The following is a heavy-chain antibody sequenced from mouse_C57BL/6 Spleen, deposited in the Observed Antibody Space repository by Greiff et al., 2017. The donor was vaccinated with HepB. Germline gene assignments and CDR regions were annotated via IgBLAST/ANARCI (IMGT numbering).Heavy chain of an antibody. D-gene: IGHD2-3*01. CDR3: ARDQPDGYYKISPPY. V-gene: IGHV3-6*01. CDR2: ISYDGSN. J-gene: IGHJ3*01. CDR1: GYSITSGYY. Sequence: EVQLVESGPGLVKPSQSLSLTCSVTGYSITSGYYWNWIRQFPGNKLEWMGYISYDGSNNYNPSLKNRISITRDTSKNQFFLKLNSVTTEDTATYYCARDQPDGYYKISPPYWGQGTLVTVSA.